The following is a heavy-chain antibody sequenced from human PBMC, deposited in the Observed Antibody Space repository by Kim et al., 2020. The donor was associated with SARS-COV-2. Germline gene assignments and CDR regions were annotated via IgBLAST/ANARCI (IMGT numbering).Heavy chain of an antibody. D-gene: IGHD2-15*01. CDR2: IGAGGDT. V-gene: IGHV3-13*04. CDR1: GLTFSTYD. J-gene: IGHJ2*01. CDR3: AREISDTMSYSWDLDL. Sequence: GGSLRLSCVASGLTFSTYDMHWVRQTLGKGLEWVSAIGAGGDTYYSGAVKGRFTIFRENAKNSLYLQMNSLTAGDTATYYCAREISDTMSYSWDLDLWGRGTLVTVSS.